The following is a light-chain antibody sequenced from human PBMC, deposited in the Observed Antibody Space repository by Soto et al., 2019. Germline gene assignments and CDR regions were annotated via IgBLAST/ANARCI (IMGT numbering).Light chain of an antibody. J-gene: IGKJ4*01. CDR3: QQRNIWPPVT. CDR1: QSVSSY. V-gene: IGKV3-11*01. CDR2: DAS. Sequence: IVMTQSPATLSVSPGERATLSCRASQSVSSYLAWYQQKPGQAPRLLIYDASNRATGIPARFSGSGSGTDFTLTISSLEPEDFAVYYCQQRNIWPPVTFGGGTKVDIK.